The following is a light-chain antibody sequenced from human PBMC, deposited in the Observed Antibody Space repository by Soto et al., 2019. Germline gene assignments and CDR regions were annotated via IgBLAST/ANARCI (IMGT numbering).Light chain of an antibody. CDR2: ENN. CDR3: GTWDTSLSSWV. J-gene: IGLJ3*02. Sequence: SVLTQPPSVSAAPGQKVAISCSGGNSNIGNNYVSWYQHLPGTAPKLLIYENNERPSGIPDRFSGSKSGTSATLGITGLQTGDEADYYCGTWDTSLSSWVFGGGTKLTVL. V-gene: IGLV1-51*02. CDR1: NSNIGNNY.